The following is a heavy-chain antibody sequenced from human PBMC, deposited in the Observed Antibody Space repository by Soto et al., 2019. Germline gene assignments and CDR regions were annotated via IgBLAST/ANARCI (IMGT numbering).Heavy chain of an antibody. CDR1: GFTFSSYG. CDR2: ISYDGSNK. Sequence: QVQLVESGGGVVQPGRSLRLSCAASGFTFSSYGMHWVRQAPGKGLEWVAVISYDGSNKYYADSVKGRFTISRDNSKNTLYLQMNSLRAEDTAVYYCAKDTLGRHVDTAMVAIDYWGQGTLVTVSS. CDR3: AKDTLGRHVDTAMVAIDY. V-gene: IGHV3-30*18. J-gene: IGHJ4*02. D-gene: IGHD5-18*01.